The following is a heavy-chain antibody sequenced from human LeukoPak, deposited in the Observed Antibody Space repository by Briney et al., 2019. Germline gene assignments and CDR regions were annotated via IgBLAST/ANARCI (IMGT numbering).Heavy chain of an antibody. D-gene: IGHD5-18*01. V-gene: IGHV3-11*01. J-gene: IGHJ4*02. Sequence: LTCAVYGGSFSDYFWNWIRQAPGKGLEWVSYISSSGSTIYYADSVKGRFTISRDNAKNSLYLQMNSLRAEDTAVYYCARGGYSYGLSGYWGQGTLVTVSS. CDR3: ARGGYSYGLSGY. CDR1: GGSFSDYF. CDR2: ISSSGSTI.